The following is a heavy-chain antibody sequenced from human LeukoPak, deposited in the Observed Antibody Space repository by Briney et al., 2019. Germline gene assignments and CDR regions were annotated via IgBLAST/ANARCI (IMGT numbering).Heavy chain of an antibody. CDR2: INHSGST. J-gene: IGHJ4*02. Sequence: SETLSLTCAVYGGSFSGYYWSWIRQPPGKGLEWIGEINHSGSTNYNPSLKSRVTISVDTSKNQFSLKLSSVTAADTAVYYCARAYRGYCSGGSCYRRGLDYWGQGTLVTVSS. CDR3: ARAYRGYCSGGSCYRRGLDY. D-gene: IGHD2-15*01. CDR1: GGSFSGYY. V-gene: IGHV4-34*01.